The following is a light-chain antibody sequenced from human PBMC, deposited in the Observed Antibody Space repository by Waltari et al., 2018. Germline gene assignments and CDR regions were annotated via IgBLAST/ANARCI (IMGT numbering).Light chain of an antibody. J-gene: IGLJ3*02. CDR2: DIN. CDR3: CSCVGRNIYWV. Sequence: QSALTPPRPVSGSPGPSVTISCTGPSSDVGANNFVSWYQHHPDKAPKLIIYDINKRPSGVPDRFSGSKSGNTASLTISGLQAEDEADYYCCSCVGRNIYWVFGGGTKLTVL. V-gene: IGLV2-11*01. CDR1: SSDVGANNF.